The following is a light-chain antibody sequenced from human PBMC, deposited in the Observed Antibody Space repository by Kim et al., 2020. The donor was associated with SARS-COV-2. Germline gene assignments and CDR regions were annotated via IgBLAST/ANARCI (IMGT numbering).Light chain of an antibody. CDR2: YDR. CDR3: QVWDSTNDQPV. V-gene: IGLV3-21*04. CDR1: NIAAKT. Sequence: QGKRARITGGGNNIAAKTVHWDQQRPGKLPVLVIYYDRDRHSGIPERFSGSNSGNTDTVTISRVEAGDEADYYCQVWDSTNDQPVLGGGTQLTVL. J-gene: IGLJ2*01.